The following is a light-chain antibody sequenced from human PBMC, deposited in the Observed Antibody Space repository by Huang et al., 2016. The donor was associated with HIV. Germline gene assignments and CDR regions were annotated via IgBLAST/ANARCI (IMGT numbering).Light chain of an antibody. J-gene: IGKJ2*01. Sequence: EIVLTQSPATLSLSPGGRATLTCRASQSVGSFLAWYQQKLGQAPRLLIYDASDRTTGTPARFSGSGSGTDVTRTISGLDPEDFAVYYCQQRFNLSPYTFGQGTKLEI. CDR2: DAS. CDR3: QQRFNLSPYT. CDR1: QSVGSF. V-gene: IGKV3-11*01.